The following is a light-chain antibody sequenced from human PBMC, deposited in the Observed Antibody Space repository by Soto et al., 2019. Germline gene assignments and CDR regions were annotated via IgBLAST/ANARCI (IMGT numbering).Light chain of an antibody. Sequence: QLVLTQSPSASASLGASVKLTCTLSSGHSSYAIAWHQQPPEKGPRYLMKLNSDGSHSKGDGIPDRFSGSSSGAERYLTISSLQSEDEADYYCQTWGTGIRVFGTGTKLTVL. CDR3: QTWGTGIRV. J-gene: IGLJ1*01. CDR2: LNSDGSH. CDR1: SGHSSYA. V-gene: IGLV4-69*01.